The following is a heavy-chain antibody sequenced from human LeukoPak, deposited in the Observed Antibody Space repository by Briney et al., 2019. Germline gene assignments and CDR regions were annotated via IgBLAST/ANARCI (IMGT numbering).Heavy chain of an antibody. D-gene: IGHD2-15*01. Sequence: PGGSLRLSCAASGFTFSDYYMSWIRQAPGKGLEWVSYISSSGSTIYYADSVKGRFTISRDNAKNSLYLQMSSLRAEDTAVYYCASRVVAATPFIWGQGTMVTVSS. J-gene: IGHJ3*02. CDR3: ASRVVAATPFI. CDR2: ISSSGSTI. CDR1: GFTFSDYY. V-gene: IGHV3-11*01.